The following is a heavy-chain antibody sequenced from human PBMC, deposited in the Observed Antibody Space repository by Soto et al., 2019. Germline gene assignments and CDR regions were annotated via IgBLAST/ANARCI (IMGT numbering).Heavy chain of an antibody. V-gene: IGHV4-59*01. CDR2: VYYSGGT. CDR1: GGSISPFY. D-gene: IGHD5-12*01. CDR3: VGGMGWLPDY. J-gene: IGHJ4*02. Sequence: QVQLQESGPGLVKPSETLSLTCTVSGGSISPFYWNWFRQPPGKGLEWIGYVYYSGGTNYNPSLKSRVSISVDTSKNQFSLNMTSVTAADTAVYYCVGGMGWLPDYWGRGTLVPVSS.